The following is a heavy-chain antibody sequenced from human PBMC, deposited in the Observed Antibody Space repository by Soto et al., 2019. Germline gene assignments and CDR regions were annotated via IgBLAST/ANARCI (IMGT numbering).Heavy chain of an antibody. D-gene: IGHD3-22*01. J-gene: IGHJ4*02. CDR2: IYSGGST. CDR3: ARDFLVINTLDY. V-gene: IGHV3-53*01. Sequence: SGGSLRLSCAASGFTVSSNYMSWVRQAPGKGLEWVSVIYSGGSTYYADSMKGRFTISRDNSKNTLYLQMNSLRAEDTAVYYCARDFLVINTLDYWGQGTLVTVSS. CDR1: GFTVSSNY.